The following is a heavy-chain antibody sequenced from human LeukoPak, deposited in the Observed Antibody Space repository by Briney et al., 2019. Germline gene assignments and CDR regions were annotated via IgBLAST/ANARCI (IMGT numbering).Heavy chain of an antibody. J-gene: IGHJ6*03. D-gene: IGHD2-8*01. CDR3: AKDRCSNGVGCYYYYMDV. CDR2: IQYDGSNE. V-gene: IGHV3-30*02. Sequence: GGSLRLSCTASGFTFSSYGMHWVRQAPGKGLEWVAYIQYDGSNEQYADSVKGRFSISRDSSKNTLYLQMNSLRAEDTAVYYCAKDRCSNGVGCYYYYMDVWGKGTTVTISS. CDR1: GFTFSSYG.